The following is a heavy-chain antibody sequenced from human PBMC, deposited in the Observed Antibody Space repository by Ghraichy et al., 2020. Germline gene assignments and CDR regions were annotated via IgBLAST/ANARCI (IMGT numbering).Heavy chain of an antibody. D-gene: IGHD1-26*01. CDR2: MSGTGGMT. CDR3: GKGRWEPSFRYFDS. J-gene: IGHJ4*02. Sequence: GGSLRLSCAASGFTFSNYAMGWVRQAPAKGLEWVAAMSGTGGMTEYADSVKGRFIISRDKVTNTVYLEVNSLRGEDTALYYCGKGRWEPSFRYFDSWGQGTLVTVSS. V-gene: IGHV3-23*01. CDR1: GFTFSNYA.